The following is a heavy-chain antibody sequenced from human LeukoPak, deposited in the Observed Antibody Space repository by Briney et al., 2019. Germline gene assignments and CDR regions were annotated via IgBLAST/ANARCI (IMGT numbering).Heavy chain of an antibody. CDR1: GGSISGGDYY. V-gene: IGHV4-30-4*08. Sequence: TLSLTCTVSGGSISGGDYYGSWIRQPPGEGLEWIGYIYYSGSTYYNPSLKSRVTISVDTSKNQFSLKLSSVTAADTAVYYCARFLKRRRYCSSTSCLPYFDYWGQGTLVTVSS. J-gene: IGHJ4*02. D-gene: IGHD2-2*01. CDR3: ARFLKRRRYCSSTSCLPYFDY. CDR2: IYYSGST.